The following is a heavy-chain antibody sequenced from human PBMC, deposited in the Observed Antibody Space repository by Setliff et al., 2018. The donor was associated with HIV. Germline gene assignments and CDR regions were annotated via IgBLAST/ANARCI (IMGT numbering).Heavy chain of an antibody. CDR2: IKQDGSEK. Sequence: PGGSLRLSCAASGFTFSTYWMSWVRQAPGKGLEWVANIKQDGSEKNYMDSVKGRFTISRDNAKNSLYLQMNSLRVEDTAVYYCATDCAVVGGTGSLDSWGQGTLVTVLL. V-gene: IGHV3-7*05. J-gene: IGHJ4*02. CDR1: GFTFSTYW. CDR3: ATDCAVVGGTGSLDS. D-gene: IGHD1-26*01.